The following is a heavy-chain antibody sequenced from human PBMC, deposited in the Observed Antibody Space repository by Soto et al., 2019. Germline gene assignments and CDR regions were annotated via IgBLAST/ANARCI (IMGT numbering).Heavy chain of an antibody. CDR2: IYHSGST. J-gene: IGHJ4*02. D-gene: IGHD6-13*01. Sequence: SETLSLTCAVSGGSISSGGYSWSWIRQPPGKGLEWIGYIYHSGSTYYNPSLKSRVTISVDRSKNQFSLKLSSVTAADTAVYYCATVRSRWNIDYWGQGTLVTVSS. V-gene: IGHV4-30-2*01. CDR3: ATVRSRWNIDY. CDR1: GGSISSGGYS.